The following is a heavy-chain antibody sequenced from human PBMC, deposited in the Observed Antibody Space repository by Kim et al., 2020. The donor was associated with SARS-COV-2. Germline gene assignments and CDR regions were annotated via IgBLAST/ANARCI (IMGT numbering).Heavy chain of an antibody. CDR1: GFTFSHYG. Sequence: GGSLRLSCAASGFTFSHYGMHWVRQAPGKGLEWVAVVPANGDLQSYADSIQGRFTVSRDNSKNTLYLQLSSLRDEDTALSYCTKQITQFIITTWPFDDWGRKTLVTVSS. D-gene: IGHD3-22*01. CDR2: VPANGDLQ. J-gene: IGHJ4*02. CDR3: TKQITQFIITTWPFDD. V-gene: IGHV3-30*18.